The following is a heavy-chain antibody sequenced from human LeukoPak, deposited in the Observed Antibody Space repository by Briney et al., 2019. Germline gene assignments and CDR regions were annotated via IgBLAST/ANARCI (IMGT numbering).Heavy chain of an antibody. V-gene: IGHV4-30-4*01. CDR3: ARHGGYGDLRN. J-gene: IGHJ4*02. CDR2: IYYSGST. CDR1: GGSISSGDYS. D-gene: IGHD4-17*01. Sequence: SQTLSLTCTVSGGSISSGDYSWSWIRQPPGQGLEWIGYIYYSGSTYYNPSLKSRVTISVDTSKNQFSLKLSSVTAADTAVYYCARHGGYGDLRNWGQGTLVTVSS.